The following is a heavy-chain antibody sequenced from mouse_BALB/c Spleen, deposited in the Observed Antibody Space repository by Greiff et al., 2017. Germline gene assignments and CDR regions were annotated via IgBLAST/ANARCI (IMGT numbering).Heavy chain of an antibody. CDR2: INPSTGYT. J-gene: IGHJ4*01. Sequence: QVQLQQSGAELAKPGASVKMSCKASGYTFTSYWMHWVKQRPGQGLEWIGYINPSTGYTEYNQKFKDKATLTADKSSSTAYMQLSSLTSEDSAVYYCASDYPYAMDYWGQGTSVTVSS. V-gene: IGHV1-7*01. D-gene: IGHD2-4*01. CDR3: ASDYPYAMDY. CDR1: GYTFTSYW.